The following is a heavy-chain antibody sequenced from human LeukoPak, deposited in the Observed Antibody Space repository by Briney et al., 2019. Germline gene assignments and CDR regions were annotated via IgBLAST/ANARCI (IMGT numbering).Heavy chain of an antibody. V-gene: IGHV3-21*01. CDR1: GFTFSSYS. CDR3: ARTGDYFDY. Sequence: GGSLRLSCAASGFTFSSYSMNWVRQAPGKGLEWVSSISSSRSYIYYADSVKGRFSISRDNAKNSLYLKMNSLSAEEKAVYYCARTGDYFDYWGQGTLVTVSS. D-gene: IGHD7-27*01. J-gene: IGHJ4*02. CDR2: ISSSRSYI.